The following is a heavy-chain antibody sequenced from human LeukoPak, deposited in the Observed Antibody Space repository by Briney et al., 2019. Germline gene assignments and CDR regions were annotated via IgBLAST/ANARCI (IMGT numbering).Heavy chain of an antibody. CDR2: FDSEEYDT. J-gene: IGHJ4*02. Sequence: ASVKVSCKVSGYTLTALALHWVRQAPGKGFEWIGGFDSEEYDTIYAQKFQGRVTMTEDTSTDTAYMELSSLYFEDTAVYYCATLEPEPGDFGGLAYWGQGTLVTVSS. CDR1: GYTLTALA. CDR3: ATLEPEPGDFGGLAY. D-gene: IGHD4-17*01. V-gene: IGHV1-24*01.